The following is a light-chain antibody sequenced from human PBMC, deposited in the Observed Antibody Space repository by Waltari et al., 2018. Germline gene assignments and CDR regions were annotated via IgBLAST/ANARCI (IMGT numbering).Light chain of an antibody. CDR3: QTGGHGSWV. J-gene: IGLJ3*02. CDR1: SGHSSNI. CDR2: VNSDGRH. V-gene: IGLV4-69*02. Sequence: QLVLTQSPSASASLGASVKLTCTLSSGHSSNIVAWHQQQPEKGPRYLMKVNSDGRHSKGDAIPDRFSGSSSGAGRYLTISTVQSGDEADYYCQTGGHGSWVFGGGTKLTVL.